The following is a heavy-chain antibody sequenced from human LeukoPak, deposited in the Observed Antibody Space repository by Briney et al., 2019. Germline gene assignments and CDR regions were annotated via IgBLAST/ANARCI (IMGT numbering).Heavy chain of an antibody. CDR1: GFTFSSYW. J-gene: IGHJ4*02. CDR2: IKSKTDGGTT. Sequence: GGSLRLSCAASGFTFSSYWMSWVRQAPGKGLEWVGRIKSKTDGGTTDYAAPVKGRFTISRDDSKNTLYLQMNSLKTEDTAVYYCTTLAARGRLFDYWGQGTLVTVSS. V-gene: IGHV3-15*01. CDR3: TTLAARGRLFDY. D-gene: IGHD6-6*01.